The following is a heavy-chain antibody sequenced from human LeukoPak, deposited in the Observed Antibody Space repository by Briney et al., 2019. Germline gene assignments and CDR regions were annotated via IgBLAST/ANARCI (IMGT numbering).Heavy chain of an antibody. CDR3: AGDLGWDDVFDI. V-gene: IGHV3-74*01. CDR1: GFTFSRYW. CDR2: INSDGSST. D-gene: IGHD1-26*01. J-gene: IGHJ3*02. Sequence: GGSLRLSCAASGFTFSRYWMHWVRQAPGKGLVWVSRINSDGSSTSYADSVKGRFTISRDNAKNTLYLLINRLRAEDTAVYYCAGDLGWDDVFDIWGQGTMVTVSS.